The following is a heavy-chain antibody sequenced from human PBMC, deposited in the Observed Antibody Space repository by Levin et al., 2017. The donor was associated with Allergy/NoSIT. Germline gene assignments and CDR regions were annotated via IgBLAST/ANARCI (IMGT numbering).Heavy chain of an antibody. D-gene: IGHD2-2*01. CDR1: GGSISSNY. CDR3: ARQMVGHGSSTTCSNWFDP. CDR2: IYYSGST. Sequence: SSETLSLTCTVSGGSISSNYWTWIRQPPGKGLEWIGYIYYSGSTNYNPSLKSRVTISVDTSKNHFSLKLSSVTAADTAVYYCARQMVGHGSSTTCSNWFDPWGQGTLVTVSS. J-gene: IGHJ5*02. V-gene: IGHV4-59*08.